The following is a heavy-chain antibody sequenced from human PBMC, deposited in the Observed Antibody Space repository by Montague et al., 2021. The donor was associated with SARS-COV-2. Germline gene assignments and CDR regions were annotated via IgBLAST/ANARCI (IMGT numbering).Heavy chain of an antibody. CDR1: GGSISSFY. V-gene: IGHV4-59*08. J-gene: IGHJ4*02. CDR2: ISDSGST. D-gene: IGHD2-15*01. Sequence: ETLSLTCTVSGGSISSFYWSWFRQPPGKGLEWIGYISDSGSTNYNPFLTSRVTMSVDTSKNQFSLKVNSVTAADTAVYYCARHYSATLPAVYWGQGTLVTVSS. CDR3: ARHYSATLPAVY.